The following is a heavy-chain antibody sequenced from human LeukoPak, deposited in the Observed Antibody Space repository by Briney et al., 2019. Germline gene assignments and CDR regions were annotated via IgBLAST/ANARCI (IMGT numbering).Heavy chain of an antibody. CDR3: VRGGMRVVPAATPQAFDI. CDR1: GGTFSSYA. J-gene: IGHJ3*02. CDR2: IIPILGIA. D-gene: IGHD2-2*01. Sequence: SVTVSCKASGGTFSSYAISWVRQAPGQGLEWMGRIIPILGIANYAQKFQGRVTITADESTSTAYMELSSLRSEDTAVYYCVRGGMRVVPAATPQAFDIWGQGTMVTVSS. V-gene: IGHV1-69*04.